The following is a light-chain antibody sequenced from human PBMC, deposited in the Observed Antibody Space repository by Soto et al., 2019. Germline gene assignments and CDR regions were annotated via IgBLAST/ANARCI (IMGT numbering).Light chain of an antibody. Sequence: DLQMTQSPSDMSASVGDRVTITCWASQDISNFLVWFQQRPGKVPKRLMYSANRLESGVPSRFSGSGSGTEFTLTISSLQPEDFATYYCLQHKSYPRTFGQGTKVEIK. J-gene: IGKJ1*01. CDR1: QDISNF. CDR2: SAN. CDR3: LQHKSYPRT. V-gene: IGKV1-17*03.